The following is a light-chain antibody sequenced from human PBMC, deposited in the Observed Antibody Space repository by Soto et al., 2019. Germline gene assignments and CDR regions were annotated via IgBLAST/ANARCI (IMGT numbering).Light chain of an antibody. CDR1: QSVSSN. CDR3: QQYNKWPLT. J-gene: IGKJ4*01. Sequence: EIVMTQSPATLSVSPGERATLSCRASQSVSSNLAWYQQKPGQAPRLLIYSTSTRANGIPARFSGSGSGTEFSLTISSLQSEDFAVYYCQQYNKWPLTFGGGTKVEIK. CDR2: STS. V-gene: IGKV3-15*01.